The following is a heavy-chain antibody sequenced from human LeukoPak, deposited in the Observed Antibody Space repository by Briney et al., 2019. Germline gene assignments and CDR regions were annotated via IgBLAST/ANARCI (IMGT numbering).Heavy chain of an antibody. Sequence: GGSLRLSCAASGFTVSSNYTSWVRQAPGKGLEWVSVIYSGGSTYYADSVKGRFTISRDNSKNTLYLQMNSLRAEDTAVYYCARSFTGGYYGSGSSFDYWGQGTLVTVSS. CDR3: ARSFTGGYYGSGSSFDY. V-gene: IGHV3-66*01. J-gene: IGHJ4*02. CDR2: IYSGGST. CDR1: GFTVSSNY. D-gene: IGHD3-10*01.